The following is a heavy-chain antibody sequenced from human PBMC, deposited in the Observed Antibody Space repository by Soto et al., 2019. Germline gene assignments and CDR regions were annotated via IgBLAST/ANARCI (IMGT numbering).Heavy chain of an antibody. CDR3: VGSLMSRAMESFDY. D-gene: IGHD5-18*01. CDR2: ISYTVDA. Sequence: HVQLQESGPGLVKPSEPLSLTCSVSAGSISRYYWGWVRQSPGEGLEWIAHISYTVDASYNPSLKSRVTITLDTSKNQIALSLLSVTAADTAVYYCVGSLMSRAMESFDYWGQGTLVTVTS. J-gene: IGHJ4*02. CDR1: AGSISRYY. V-gene: IGHV4-59*01.